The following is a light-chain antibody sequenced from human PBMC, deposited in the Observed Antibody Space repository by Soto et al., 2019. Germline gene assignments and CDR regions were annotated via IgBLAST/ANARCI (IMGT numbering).Light chain of an antibody. CDR2: DAS. V-gene: IGKV3-15*01. CDR1: QSVSSN. J-gene: IGKJ2*01. CDR3: QQYNNWPPYT. Sequence: EIVMPQSPATLSVSPGERATLSCRASQSVSSNLAWYQQKPGQAPMLIIYDASTRATGIPARFSGSGSGTEFTLTISSLQSEDFALYYCQQYNNWPPYTFGQGTNLEIK.